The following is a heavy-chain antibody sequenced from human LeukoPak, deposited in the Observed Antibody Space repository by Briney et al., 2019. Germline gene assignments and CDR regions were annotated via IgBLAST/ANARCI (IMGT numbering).Heavy chain of an antibody. J-gene: IGHJ4*02. CDR2: INSDGSAT. V-gene: IGHV3-74*01. CDR1: GFPFSSYW. CDR3: AKDGASSSWYYFDY. D-gene: IGHD6-13*01. Sequence: GGSLRLSCAASGFPFSSYWMHWVRQVPGKGLLWVSRINSDGSATIYADSVRGRFTISRDYAKNSLYLQMNSLRAEDTALYYCAKDGASSSWYYFDYWGQGTLVTVSS.